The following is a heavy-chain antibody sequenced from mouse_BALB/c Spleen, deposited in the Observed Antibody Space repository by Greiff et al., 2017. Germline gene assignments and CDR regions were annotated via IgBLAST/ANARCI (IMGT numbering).Heavy chain of an antibody. J-gene: IGHJ3*01. CDR2: ISSGSSTI. Sequence: EVMLVESGGGLVQPGGSRKLSCAASGFTFSSFGMHWVRQAPEKGLEWVAYISSGSSTIYYADTVKGRFTISRDNPKNTLFLQMTSLRSEDTAMYYCARSFYGSSYGGWFAYWGQGTLVTVSA. D-gene: IGHD1-1*01. CDR3: ARSFYGSSYGGWFAY. V-gene: IGHV5-17*02. CDR1: GFTFSSFG.